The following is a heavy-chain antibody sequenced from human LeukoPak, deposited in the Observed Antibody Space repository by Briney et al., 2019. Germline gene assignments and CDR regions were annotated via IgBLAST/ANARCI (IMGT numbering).Heavy chain of an antibody. Sequence: SETLSLTCTVSGVSISSSNYYWAWVRQPPGKGLEWIGSIYHSAYYNSSLKSRVTISVDTSRNQFSLNLNSVTAADTAVYYCARKPGYSGTYWYLDYWDQGTLVTVSS. J-gene: IGHJ4*02. CDR3: ARKPGYSGTYWYLDY. CDR1: GVSISSSNYY. V-gene: IGHV4-39*07. CDR2: IYHSA. D-gene: IGHD1-26*01.